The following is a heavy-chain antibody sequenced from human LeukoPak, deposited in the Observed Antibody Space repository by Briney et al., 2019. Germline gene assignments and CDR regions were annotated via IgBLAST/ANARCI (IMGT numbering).Heavy chain of an antibody. CDR3: ARGAYCGGDCYSLLDS. J-gene: IGHJ4*02. D-gene: IGHD2-21*02. V-gene: IGHV3-48*03. CDR2: ISSSGRTI. Sequence: GGSLRLSCAASGFTFRNYWMGWVRQAPGKGLEWISYISSSGRTIYYADSVKGRFTISRDNAKNSLFLQMNSLRAEDTAVYYRARGAYCGGDCYSLLDSWGQGTLVTVSS. CDR1: GFTFRNYW.